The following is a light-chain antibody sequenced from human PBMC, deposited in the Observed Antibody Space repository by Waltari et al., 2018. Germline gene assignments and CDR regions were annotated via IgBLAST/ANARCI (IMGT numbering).Light chain of an antibody. CDR3: MFWPSNVWV. V-gene: IGLV5-37*01. J-gene: IGLJ3*02. Sequence: QPVLTQPPSSSASPGESARLTCTLPSDFNVGDFIIYWYHQRPGSPPRFLLYYNSDSDKAQGSGVPSRFSGSKDASANAGILLISGLQSEDEADYYCMFWPSNVWVFGGGTKLTVL. CDR1: SDFNVGDFI. CDR2: YNSDSDK.